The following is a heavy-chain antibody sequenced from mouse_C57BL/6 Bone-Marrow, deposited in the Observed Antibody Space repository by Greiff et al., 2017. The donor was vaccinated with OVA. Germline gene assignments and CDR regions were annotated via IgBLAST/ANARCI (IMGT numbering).Heavy chain of an antibody. CDR1: GYTFTSYT. CDR3: EREEGNWFAY. J-gene: IGHJ3*01. V-gene: IGHV1-4*01. CDR2: INPSSGFT. D-gene: IGHD2-1*01. Sequence: QVQLQQSGAELVRPGASVKLSCKASGYTFTSYTMHWVKQRPGQGLEWIGYINPSSGFTKYHQKFTDTATLTADKASSTAYMQLNSLTSEDTAVYYGEREEGNWFAYGGQGTRVTVTA.